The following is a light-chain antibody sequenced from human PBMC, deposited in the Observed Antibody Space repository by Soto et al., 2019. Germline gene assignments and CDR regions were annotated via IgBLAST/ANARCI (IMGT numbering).Light chain of an antibody. CDR1: SNDIGAYKY. J-gene: IGLJ1*01. V-gene: IGLV2-14*01. CDR3: SSYTTGSTLYV. Sequence: QSVLTQPASVSGSPGQSITISCTGSSNDIGAYKYVSWYQQYPGKAPKLIIFEVSNRPSGVSNRFSGSKSGNTASLTIAGLQAEDEADYRCSSYTTGSTLYVFGGGTK. CDR2: EVS.